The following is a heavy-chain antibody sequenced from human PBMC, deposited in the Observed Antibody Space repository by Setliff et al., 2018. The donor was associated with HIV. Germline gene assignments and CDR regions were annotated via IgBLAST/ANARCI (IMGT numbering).Heavy chain of an antibody. CDR1: GVTFSKFW. J-gene: IGHJ6*03. CDR2: INGDESEK. CDR3: YIGHYTKSSGSYYYYYMDV. D-gene: IGHD3-3*01. V-gene: IGHV3-7*03. Sequence: GGSLRLSCAASGVTFSKFWMNWVRQAPGKGLEWVANINGDESEKYYVDSVEGRFTISRDNTKNSLFLQMNGLRAEDTAVYYCYIGHYTKSSGSYYYYYMDVWGKGTTVTVSS.